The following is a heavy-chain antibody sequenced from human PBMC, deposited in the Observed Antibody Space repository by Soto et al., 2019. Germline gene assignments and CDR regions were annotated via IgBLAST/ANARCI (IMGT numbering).Heavy chain of an antibody. D-gene: IGHD2-21*02. CDR3: ASIPRRGYSYGSDY. CDR1: GGSISSGTSY. Sequence: QMQLQESGPGLVKPSQTLSLTCNVSGGSISSGTSYWTWIRQHPGEGLEWSGHIYFTGATYSNPSLRSRLTMSVDTSKNQFALKLTSVTAADTASYYCASIPRRGYSYGSDYWGQGTLVTVSS. CDR2: IYFTGAT. J-gene: IGHJ4*02. V-gene: IGHV4-31*03.